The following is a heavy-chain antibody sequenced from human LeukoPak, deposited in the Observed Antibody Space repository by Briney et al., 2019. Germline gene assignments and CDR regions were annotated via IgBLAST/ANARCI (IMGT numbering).Heavy chain of an antibody. D-gene: IGHD1-14*01. V-gene: IGHV1-46*01. CDR3: AREVMDNLRFDY. J-gene: IGHJ4*02. Sequence: ASVKVSCKASGYTFTSYYMHWVRQAPGQGLEWMGIINPSGGDTSYAQKFQGRLTMTRDASTNTVYMELTSLRSEDTAVYYCAREVMDNLRFDYWGQGTLVTVSS. CDR2: INPSGGDT. CDR1: GYTFTSYY.